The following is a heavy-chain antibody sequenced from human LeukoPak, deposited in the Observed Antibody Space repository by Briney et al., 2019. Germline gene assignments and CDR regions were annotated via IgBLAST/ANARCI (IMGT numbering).Heavy chain of an antibody. V-gene: IGHV4-4*07. CDR2: IYTSGST. Sequence: SETLSLTCTVSGGSISSYYWSWIRQPAGKGLEWIGRIYTSGSTNYNPSLKSRVTMSVDTSKNQFSLKLSSVTAADTAVYYCARDPEKPVRPFGAFDYWGQGTLVTVSS. CDR3: ARDPEKPVRPFGAFDY. D-gene: IGHD3-16*01. CDR1: GGSISSYY. J-gene: IGHJ4*02.